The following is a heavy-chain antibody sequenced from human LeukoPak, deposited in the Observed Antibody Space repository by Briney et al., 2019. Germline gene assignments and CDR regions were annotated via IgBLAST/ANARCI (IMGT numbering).Heavy chain of an antibody. CDR3: ARDKVVGPTICDY. Sequence: GGSLRLSRAASGFTFSSYAMSWVRQAPGKGLEWVSAISGSGDSTYYADSVKGRFTISRDNSKNALYLQRNSLRVEDTAVYYCARDKVVGPTICDYWGQGALVTVSS. CDR2: ISGSGDST. CDR1: GFTFSSYA. J-gene: IGHJ4*02. V-gene: IGHV3-23*01. D-gene: IGHD1-26*01.